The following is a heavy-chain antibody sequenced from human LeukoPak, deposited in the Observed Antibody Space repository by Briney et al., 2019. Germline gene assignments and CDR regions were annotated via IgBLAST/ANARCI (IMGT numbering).Heavy chain of an antibody. CDR1: GLTVSSNY. V-gene: IGHV3-66*01. Sequence: PGGSLRLSCAASGLTVSSNYMSWVRQAPGKGLEWVSVIYSGGSTNYADSVKGRFTISRDNSKNTLYLQMNSLGAEDTAVYYCARYTSSPGKGMDVWGQRTTVTVSS. D-gene: IGHD3-10*01. CDR3: ARYTSSPGKGMDV. CDR2: IYSGGST. J-gene: IGHJ6*02.